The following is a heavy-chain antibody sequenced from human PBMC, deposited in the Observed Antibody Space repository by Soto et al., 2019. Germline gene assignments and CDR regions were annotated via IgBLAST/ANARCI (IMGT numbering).Heavy chain of an antibody. CDR3: AIASMIVVVITGPCDC. D-gene: IGHD3-22*01. Sequence: SQTLSLTCAISGDSVSSNSAAWNWIRQSPSRGLEWLGRTYYRSKWYNDYAVSVKSRITINPDTSKNQFSLQLNSVTPEDTAVYSCAIASMIVVVITGPCDCWGRGTLVAVSS. J-gene: IGHJ4*02. CDR2: TYYRSKWYN. V-gene: IGHV6-1*01. CDR1: GDSVSSNSAA.